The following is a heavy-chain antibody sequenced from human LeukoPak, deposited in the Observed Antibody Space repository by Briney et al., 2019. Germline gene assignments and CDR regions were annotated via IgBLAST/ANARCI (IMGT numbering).Heavy chain of an antibody. Sequence: ASVKVSCKASGGTFSSYAISWVRQAPGQGLEWMGWISAYNGNTNYAQKLQGRVTMTTDASTSTAYMELRSLRSDDTAVYYCARAPYYDFWRGYYPTFDYWGQGTLVTVSS. CDR1: GGTFSSYA. J-gene: IGHJ4*02. D-gene: IGHD3-3*01. V-gene: IGHV1-18*01. CDR3: ARAPYYDFWRGYYPTFDY. CDR2: ISAYNGNT.